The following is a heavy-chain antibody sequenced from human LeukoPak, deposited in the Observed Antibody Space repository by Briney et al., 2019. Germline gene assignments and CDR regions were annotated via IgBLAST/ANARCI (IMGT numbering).Heavy chain of an antibody. J-gene: IGHJ4*02. V-gene: IGHV1-2*02. CDR3: ARVGRIAAPGWSDY. CDR1: GYTFTGYY. CDR2: INPNSGGT. Sequence: ASVKVSCKASGYTFTGYYMHWVRQAPGQGLEWMGWINPNSGGTNYAQKFQGRVTMTRDTSISTAYMEPSRLRSDDTAVYYCARVGRIAAPGWSDYWGQGTLVTVSS. D-gene: IGHD6-13*01.